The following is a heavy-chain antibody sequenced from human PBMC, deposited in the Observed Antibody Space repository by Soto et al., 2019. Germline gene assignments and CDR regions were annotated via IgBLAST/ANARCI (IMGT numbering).Heavy chain of an antibody. CDR2: IWSGGST. Sequence: EVQLVESGGGLVQPGGSLRLSCAASGFIVSSNYMSWVRQAPGKGLEGVSAIWSGGSTYYADSVKGRFTISRDNSKNMLYLQMNSLRAEDTAVYYCARGSGGNWFDPWGQGTLVTVSS. J-gene: IGHJ5*02. V-gene: IGHV3-66*01. CDR1: GFIVSSNY. D-gene: IGHD3-10*01. CDR3: ARGSGGNWFDP.